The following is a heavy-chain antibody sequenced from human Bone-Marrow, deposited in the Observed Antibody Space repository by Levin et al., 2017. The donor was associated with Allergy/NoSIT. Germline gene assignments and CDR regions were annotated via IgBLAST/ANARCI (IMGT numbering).Heavy chain of an antibody. CDR2: SRNKANSYTT. CDR3: IRARYSSGYYGEY. CDR1: GFSFSDHY. D-gene: IGHD6-19*01. Sequence: PGGSLRLSCAASGFSFSDHYMGWVRQAPGKGLDWVGRSRNKANSYTTEYAASVKGRFTISRDESKNSVYLQMDSLKSEDTAVYYCIRARYSSGYYGEYWGQGTLVTVSS. V-gene: IGHV3-72*01. J-gene: IGHJ4*02.